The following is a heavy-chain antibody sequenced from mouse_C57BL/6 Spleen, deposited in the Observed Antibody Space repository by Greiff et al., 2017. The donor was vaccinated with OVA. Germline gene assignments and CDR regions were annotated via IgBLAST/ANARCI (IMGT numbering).Heavy chain of an antibody. CDR1: GFTFSSYA. Sequence: EVKLVESGGGLVKPGGSLKLSCAASGFTFSSYAMSWVRQTPEKRLEWVATISDGGSYTYYPDNVKGRFTISRDNAKNNLYLQMSHLKSEDTAMDYCARVSLYDYFDYWGQGTTLTVSS. CDR3: ARVSLYDYFDY. J-gene: IGHJ2*01. D-gene: IGHD2-3*01. CDR2: ISDGGSYT. V-gene: IGHV5-4*03.